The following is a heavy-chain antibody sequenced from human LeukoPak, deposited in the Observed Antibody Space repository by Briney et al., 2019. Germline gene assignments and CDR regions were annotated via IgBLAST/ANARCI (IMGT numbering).Heavy chain of an antibody. Sequence: KPGGSLRLSCAASGFTFSDYYMSWIRQAPGKGLEWVSYISSSGSTIYYADSVKGRFTISRDNAKNSLYLQMNSLRAEDTAVYYCARVASMIVVADNWFDPWGQGTLVTVSS. V-gene: IGHV3-11*01. CDR1: GFTFSDYY. CDR3: ARVASMIVVADNWFDP. D-gene: IGHD3-22*01. J-gene: IGHJ5*02. CDR2: ISSSGSTI.